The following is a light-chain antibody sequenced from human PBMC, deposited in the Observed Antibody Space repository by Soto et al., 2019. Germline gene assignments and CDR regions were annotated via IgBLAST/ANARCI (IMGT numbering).Light chain of an antibody. CDR3: QQRSNWPLT. V-gene: IGKV3-11*01. CDR1: QSISSY. Sequence: EIVLTQSPATLSLSPGERATLSCRASQSISSYLAWYQQNLGQAPRLLIYDASNRTTGVPARFSGSGSGTDFTLTLSSLEPEDFEVYYCQQRSNWPLTFGQGTRLDIK. CDR2: DAS. J-gene: IGKJ5*01.